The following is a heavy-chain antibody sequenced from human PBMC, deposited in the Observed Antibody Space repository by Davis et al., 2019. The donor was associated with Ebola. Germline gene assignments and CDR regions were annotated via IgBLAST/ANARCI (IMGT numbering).Heavy chain of an antibody. Sequence: GSLKISCAASGFTFSSYWMHWVRQAPGKGLVWVSRINPDGSFTDYADSVKGRFSISRDSTSNTLYLQMNGLRAEDTAVYYCARSSYQPDYWGQGTLVTVSS. CDR1: GFTFSSYW. CDR3: ARSSYQPDY. CDR2: INPDGSFT. V-gene: IGHV3-74*01. J-gene: IGHJ4*02. D-gene: IGHD2-2*01.